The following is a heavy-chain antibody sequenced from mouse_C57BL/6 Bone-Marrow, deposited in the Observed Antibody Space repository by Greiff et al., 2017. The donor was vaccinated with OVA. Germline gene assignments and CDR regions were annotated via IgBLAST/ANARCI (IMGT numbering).Heavy chain of an antibody. Sequence: VHVKQSVAELVRPGASVKLSCTASGFNIKNTYMHWVKQRPEQGLEWIGRIDPANGNTKYAPKFQGKATITADTSYNTAYLQLSSLTSEDTAIYYSARDEIWYYGSPWYFDVWGTGTTVTVSS. CDR2: IDPANGNT. J-gene: IGHJ1*03. V-gene: IGHV14-3*01. D-gene: IGHD1-1*01. CDR3: ARDEIWYYGSPWYFDV. CDR1: GFNIKNTY.